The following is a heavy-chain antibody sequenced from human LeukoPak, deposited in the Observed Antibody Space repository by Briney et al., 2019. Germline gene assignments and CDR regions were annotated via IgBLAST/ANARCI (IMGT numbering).Heavy chain of an antibody. CDR2: IYSDGTT. J-gene: IGHJ6*02. CDR1: GFTVSSNS. D-gene: IGHD3-22*01. V-gene: IGHV3-53*01. CDR3: ARENRGHYSDSSVSYYYHYGMDV. Sequence: GGSLRLSCAASGFTVSSNSMSWVRQAPGKGLEWVSVIYSDGTTYYADSVRGRFTISRDNSKNTLFLQMNNLRAEDTALYYCARENRGHYSDSSVSYYYHYGMDVWGHGTTVTVSS.